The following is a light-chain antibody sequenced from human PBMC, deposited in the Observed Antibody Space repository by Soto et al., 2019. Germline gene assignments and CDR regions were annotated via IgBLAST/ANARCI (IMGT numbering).Light chain of an antibody. J-gene: IGKJ1*01. CDR3: QQYFSTPT. V-gene: IGKV4-1*01. CDR1: QSVLSSSNNKNY. Sequence: DIVMTQSPESLAVSLGERATINCRSGQSVLSSSNNKNYLAWYQQKPGQPPKLLIYWASTRESGVPDRFSGSRSGTDFTLTISSLQAEDVALYYCQQYFSTPTFGQGTKVEIK. CDR2: WAS.